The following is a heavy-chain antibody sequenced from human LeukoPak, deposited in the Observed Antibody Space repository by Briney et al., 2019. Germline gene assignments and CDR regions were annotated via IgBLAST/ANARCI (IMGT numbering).Heavy chain of an antibody. CDR2: IYYSGST. Sequence: SETLSLTCAVYGGSFSGYYWSWIRQPPGKGLEWIGNIYYSGSTNYNASLKSRLTISVDTSKNQFSLDLTSVTAADTAVYYCARVLRYYDTYYFDYWGQGSLVTVSS. J-gene: IGHJ4*02. D-gene: IGHD3-9*01. CDR3: ARVLRYYDTYYFDY. CDR1: GGSFSGYY. V-gene: IGHV4-59*01.